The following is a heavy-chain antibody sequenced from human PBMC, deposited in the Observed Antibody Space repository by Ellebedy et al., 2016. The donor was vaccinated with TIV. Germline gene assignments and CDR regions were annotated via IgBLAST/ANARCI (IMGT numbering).Heavy chain of an antibody. CDR3: AKARSYLGMHV. CDR1: GFTFRNFG. CDR2: ISSDGSNK. J-gene: IGHJ6*02. Sequence: GESLKISCVVSGFTFRNFGMHWVRQAPGRGLEWVAVISSDGSNKYYADSVNGRFTVSRDNSNNTLYLQMDSLRVDDTAVYNCAKARSYLGMHVWGQGTTVTVSS. V-gene: IGHV3-30*18.